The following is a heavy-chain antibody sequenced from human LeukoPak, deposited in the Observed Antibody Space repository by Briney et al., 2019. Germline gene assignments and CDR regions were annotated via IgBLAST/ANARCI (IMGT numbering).Heavy chain of an antibody. CDR3: AKEGPNYYDSSAYAFDI. J-gene: IGHJ3*02. CDR1: GFTFSSYG. CDR2: IRYDGSNK. Sequence: GGSLRLSCVASGFTFSSYGMHWVRQAPGKGLEWVAFIRYDGSNKYYADSVKGRFTISRDNSKNTLYLQMNSLRAEDTAVYYCAKEGPNYYDSSAYAFDIWGQGTMVTVSS. D-gene: IGHD3-22*01. V-gene: IGHV3-30*02.